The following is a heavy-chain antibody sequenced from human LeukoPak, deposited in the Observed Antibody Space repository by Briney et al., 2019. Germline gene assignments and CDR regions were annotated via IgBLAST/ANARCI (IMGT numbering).Heavy chain of an antibody. J-gene: IGHJ4*02. Sequence: ASVKVSCKASGYTFTAYAMHWVRQAPGQTLEWMGWISAANGNTRYSQKFQGRLTITSDTSATTAHIHLSSLTSEDTGVYYCARSHGYSSGYYVDWGQGTLVTVSS. CDR2: ISAANGNT. CDR3: ARSHGYSSGYYVD. D-gene: IGHD6-19*01. V-gene: IGHV1-3*01. CDR1: GYTFTAYA.